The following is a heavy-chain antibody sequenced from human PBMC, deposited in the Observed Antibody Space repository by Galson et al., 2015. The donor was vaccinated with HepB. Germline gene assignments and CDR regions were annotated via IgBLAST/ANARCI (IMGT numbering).Heavy chain of an antibody. Sequence: SLRLSCATSGFTFSNLYMNWVRQAPGKGLEWVTNIKADGTEKNYVDSVKGRFIISRDNAKNSLYLQMNNLRAEDTAVYYCARGHCDNYCGQGTLVTVSS. CDR1: GFTFSNLY. V-gene: IGHV3-7*04. J-gene: IGHJ4*02. CDR2: IKADGTEK. CDR3: ARGHCDNY. D-gene: IGHD2-21*01.